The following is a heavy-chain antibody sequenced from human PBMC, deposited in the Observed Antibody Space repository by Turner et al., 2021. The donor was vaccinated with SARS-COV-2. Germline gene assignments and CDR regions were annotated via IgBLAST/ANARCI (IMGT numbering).Heavy chain of an antibody. CDR3: ARDVTMTQWLVPSYGMDV. Sequence: EVHLLQSGGGLVQPGGSLRLSCAASGFTFSAYTMNWVRQAPGKGLEWVSSISSGSSYIYYADSVKGRFTISRDNAKNSLYLQMNSLRAEDTAVYYCARDVTMTQWLVPSYGMDVWGQGTTVTVSS. CDR1: GFTFSAYT. V-gene: IGHV3-21*01. CDR2: ISSGSSYI. J-gene: IGHJ6*02. D-gene: IGHD6-19*01.